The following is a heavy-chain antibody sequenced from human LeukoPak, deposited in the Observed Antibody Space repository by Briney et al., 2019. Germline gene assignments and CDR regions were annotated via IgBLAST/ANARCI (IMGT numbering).Heavy chain of an antibody. CDR1: GGSISSGGYY. CDR3: ARRSAAIGYNWFDP. Sequence: PSETLSLTCTVSGGSISSGGYYWSWIRQHPGKGLGWIGYIYYSGSTYYNPSLKSRVTISVDTSKNQFSLKLSSVTAADTAVYYCARRSAAIGYNWFDPWGQGTLVPSPQ. D-gene: IGHD2-2*02. CDR2: IYYSGST. J-gene: IGHJ5*02. V-gene: IGHV4-31*03.